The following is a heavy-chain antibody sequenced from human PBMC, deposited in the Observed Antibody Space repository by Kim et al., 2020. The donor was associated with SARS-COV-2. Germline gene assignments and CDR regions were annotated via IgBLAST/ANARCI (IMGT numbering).Heavy chain of an antibody. Sequence: ASVKVSCKASGYTFTSYYMHWVRQAPGQGLEWMGIINPSGGSTSYAQKFQGRVTMTRDTSTSTVYMELSSLRSEDTAVYYCARDLTSTISNPFYYYYGMDVWGQGTTVTVPS. CDR2: INPSGGST. V-gene: IGHV1-46*01. CDR3: ARDLTSTISNPFYYYYGMDV. CDR1: GYTFTSYY. D-gene: IGHD3-3*01. J-gene: IGHJ6*02.